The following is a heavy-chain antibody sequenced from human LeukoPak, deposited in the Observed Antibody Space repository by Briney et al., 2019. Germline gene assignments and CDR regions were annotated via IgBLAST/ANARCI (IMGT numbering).Heavy chain of an antibody. V-gene: IGHV4-59*06. CDR1: GGSISSYY. D-gene: IGHD3-3*01. Sequence: SETLSLTCTVSGGSISSYYWSWIRQHPGKGVEWIGHIDYSGRPYYTPSLGRRVTISGDTSNNQFSLKLTSVTAADSALYFCARGITVFGVVATTYFDYWGQGILVTVSS. J-gene: IGHJ4*02. CDR2: IDYSGRP. CDR3: ARGITVFGVVATTYFDY.